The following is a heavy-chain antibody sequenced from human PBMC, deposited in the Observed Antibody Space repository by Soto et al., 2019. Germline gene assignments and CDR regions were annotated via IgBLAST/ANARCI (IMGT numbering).Heavy chain of an antibody. CDR1: GFTFSSYW. V-gene: IGHV3-7*05. Sequence: PGGSLRLSCAASGFTFSSYWMSWVRQAPGKGLEWVANIKQDGSEKYYVDSVKGRFTISRDNAKNSLYLQMNSLRAEDTAVYYSARDPGEQQLAHHDAFDIWGQGTMVTVSS. D-gene: IGHD6-13*01. J-gene: IGHJ3*02. CDR3: ARDPGEQQLAHHDAFDI. CDR2: IKQDGSEK.